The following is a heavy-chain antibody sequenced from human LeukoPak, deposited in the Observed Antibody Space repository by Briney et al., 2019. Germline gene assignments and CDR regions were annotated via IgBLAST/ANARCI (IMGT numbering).Heavy chain of an antibody. CDR3: ARDRGYYDFWSGYHLFDY. V-gene: IGHV1-46*01. Sequence: ASVKVSCKASGYTFTSYYMHWVRQAPGQGLEWMGIISPSGGSTSYAQKFQGRVTMTRDTSTSTVYMELSSLRSEDTAVYYCARDRGYYDFWSGYHLFDYWGQGTLVTVSS. D-gene: IGHD3-3*01. CDR2: ISPSGGST. J-gene: IGHJ4*02. CDR1: GYTFTSYY.